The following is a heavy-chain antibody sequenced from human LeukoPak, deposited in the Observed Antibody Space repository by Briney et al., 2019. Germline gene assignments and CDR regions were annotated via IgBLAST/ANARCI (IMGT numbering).Heavy chain of an antibody. CDR2: INTNTGNP. V-gene: IGHV7-4-1*02. Sequence: GASVKVSCKASGYTFTSYAMNWVRQAPGQGLEWMGWINTNTGNPTYARGFTGRFVFSLDTSVSTAYLQISSLKAEDTAVYYCARGPPVSSELFENWFDPWGQGTLVTVSS. J-gene: IGHJ5*02. CDR3: ARGPPVSSELFENWFDP. CDR1: GYTFTSYA. D-gene: IGHD3-10*01.